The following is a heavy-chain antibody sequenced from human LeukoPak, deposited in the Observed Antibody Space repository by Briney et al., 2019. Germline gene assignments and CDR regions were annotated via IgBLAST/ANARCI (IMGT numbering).Heavy chain of an antibody. CDR2: INWNGDRT. CDR3: TCGWYELNFDY. D-gene: IGHD6-19*01. Sequence: GGSLRLSCAASGFTFDNYGMTWVRQPPGKGLEWVSGINWNGDRTGYADSVKGRFTISRDNTKNSLYLQMNSLRTEDTALYYCTCGWYELNFDYWGQGTLVTVSS. CDR1: GFTFDNYG. V-gene: IGHV3-20*04. J-gene: IGHJ4*02.